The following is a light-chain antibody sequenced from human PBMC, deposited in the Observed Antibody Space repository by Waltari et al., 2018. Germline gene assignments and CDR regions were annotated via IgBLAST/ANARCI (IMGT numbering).Light chain of an antibody. CDR1: QSISNW. CDR2: KAS. J-gene: IGKJ2*01. CDR3: QQYNSDFYT. Sequence: DIQMTQSPSTLSASLGDRVTLTCRASQSISNWLAWYQQKPGKAPKLLIYKASNLESGVPSRFSGSGSGTEFTLTITNLQPEDFATYHCQQYNSDFYTFGQGTKLEIK. V-gene: IGKV1-5*03.